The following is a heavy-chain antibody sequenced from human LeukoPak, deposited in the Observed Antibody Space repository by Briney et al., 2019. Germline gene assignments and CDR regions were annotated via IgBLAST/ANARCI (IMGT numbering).Heavy chain of an antibody. J-gene: IGHJ3*02. CDR1: GYTFTSYG. D-gene: IGHD3-3*01. CDR3: ARDGKYYDFWSGYSYDAFDI. CDR2: ISAYSGNT. V-gene: IGHV1-18*01. Sequence: ASVKVSCTASGYTFTSYGISWVRQAPGQGLEWMGWISAYSGNTNYAQKLQGRVTMTTDTSTSTAYMELRSLRSDDTAVYYCARDGKYYDFWSGYSYDAFDIWGQGTMVTVSS.